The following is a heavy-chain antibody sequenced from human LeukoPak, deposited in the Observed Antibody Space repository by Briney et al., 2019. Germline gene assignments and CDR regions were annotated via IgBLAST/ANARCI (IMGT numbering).Heavy chain of an antibody. J-gene: IGHJ3*02. CDR3: ARDRYYDSSGYYSAFDI. D-gene: IGHD3-22*01. Sequence: PSETLSLTCTVSGGSISSYYWSWIRQPAGKGLEWIGRIYTSGSTNYNPSLKSRVTMSVDTSKNQFSLKLSSVTAADTAVYYCARDRYYDSSGYYSAFDIWGQGTMVTVSS. CDR1: GGSISSYY. V-gene: IGHV4-4*07. CDR2: IYTSGST.